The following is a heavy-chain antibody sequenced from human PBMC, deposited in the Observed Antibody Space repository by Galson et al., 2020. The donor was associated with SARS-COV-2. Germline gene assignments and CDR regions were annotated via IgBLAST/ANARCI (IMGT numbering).Heavy chain of an antibody. Sequence: QLGESLKISCAASGFTFSRYAMHWVRQAPGKGLEWVAVISYDGSNKYYADSVKGRFTISRDNSKNTLYLQMNSLRAEDTAVYYCARGNDLNAFDIWGQGTMVTVSS. V-gene: IGHV3-30*04. J-gene: IGHJ3*02. CDR2: ISYDGSNK. CDR3: ARGNDLNAFDI. CDR1: GFTFSRYA.